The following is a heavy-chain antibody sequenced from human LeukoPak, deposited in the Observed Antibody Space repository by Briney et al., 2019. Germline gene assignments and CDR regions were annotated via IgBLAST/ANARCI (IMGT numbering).Heavy chain of an antibody. CDR3: ASLDVVVTASGRFDP. CDR2: INSDGSST. Sequence: EGSLRLSCAASGFTFSSYWMHWVRQAPGKGLVWVSRINSDGSSTSYADSVKGRFTISRDNAKNTLYLQMNSLRAEDTAVYYCASLDVVVTASGRFDPWGQGTLVTVSS. J-gene: IGHJ5*02. V-gene: IGHV3-74*01. D-gene: IGHD2-21*02. CDR1: GFTFSSYW.